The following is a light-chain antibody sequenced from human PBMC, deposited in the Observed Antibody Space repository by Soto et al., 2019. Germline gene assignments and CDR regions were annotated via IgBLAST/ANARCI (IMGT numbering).Light chain of an antibody. CDR1: QPVRNND. CDR2: DAS. V-gene: IGKV3-20*01. Sequence: VWSQSAGTVSLSPVERSIRCCRASQPVRNNDLAWYQQKPGQAPRLLIYDASSRATGIPDRFSGGGSGTDFTLTISRLEPEDFAAYYCQQLSSYPLTFGGGTKV. J-gene: IGKJ4*01. CDR3: QQLSSYPLT.